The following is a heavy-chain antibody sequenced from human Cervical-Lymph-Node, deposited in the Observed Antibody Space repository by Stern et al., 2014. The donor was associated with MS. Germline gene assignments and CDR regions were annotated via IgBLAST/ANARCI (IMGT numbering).Heavy chain of an antibody. V-gene: IGHV3-9*01. J-gene: IGHJ6*02. CDR3: AKDLGGYRYYGMDV. D-gene: IGHD5-12*01. CDR1: GFTFDDYA. CDR2: ISWNSGSI. Sequence: EVQLVESGGGLVQPGRSLRLSCAASGFTFDDYAMHWVRQAPGKGLAWVSGISWNSGSIGYADSVKGRFTISRDNAKNSLYLQMNSLRAEDTALYYCAKDLGGYRYYGMDVWGQGTTVTVSS.